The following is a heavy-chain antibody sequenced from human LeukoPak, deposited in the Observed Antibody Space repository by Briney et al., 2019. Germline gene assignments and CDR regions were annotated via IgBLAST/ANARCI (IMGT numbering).Heavy chain of an antibody. Sequence: GGSLRLSCAASGFTVSSHYMTWVRQAPGKGLEWVSVIYSGGSTCYADSVKGRFTISRDNSKNTLYLQMNSLRAEDTAVYYCARVTYGSGSKWGQGTLVTVSS. CDR2: IYSGGST. J-gene: IGHJ4*02. D-gene: IGHD3-10*01. CDR1: GFTVSSHY. V-gene: IGHV3-66*01. CDR3: ARVTYGSGSK.